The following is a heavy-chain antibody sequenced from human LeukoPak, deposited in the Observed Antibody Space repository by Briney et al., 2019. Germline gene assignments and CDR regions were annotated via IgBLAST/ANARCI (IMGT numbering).Heavy chain of an antibody. CDR3: ARDSIAAYYFDN. CDR2: ITSTSNHI. Sequence: GGSLRLSCVASGFSFSTYDMNWVRQAPGKGLEWVSAITSTSNHINYADSVKGRFTISRDNSKNTLYLQMTSLRAEDTAVYYCARDSIAAYYFDNWGQGTLVTVSS. V-gene: IGHV3-21*01. CDR1: GFSFSTYD. J-gene: IGHJ4*02. D-gene: IGHD6-6*01.